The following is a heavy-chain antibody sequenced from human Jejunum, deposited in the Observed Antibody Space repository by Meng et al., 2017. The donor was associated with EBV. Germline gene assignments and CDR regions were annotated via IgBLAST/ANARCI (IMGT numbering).Heavy chain of an antibody. CDR1: GFTFGAYA. Sequence: QVLLGGSGGGVVQPGRPLRPSCAASGFTFGAYAMHWVRQAPGKGLEWVALVSYGGSDKLYADSVKGRFTIYRDNSDNTLFLQMNSLKPEDTAVYYCAKERRGFYAEHWGQGTLVTVSS. D-gene: IGHD1-14*01. CDR3: AKERRGFYAEH. J-gene: IGHJ4*02. CDR2: VSYGGSDK. V-gene: IGHV3-30*04.